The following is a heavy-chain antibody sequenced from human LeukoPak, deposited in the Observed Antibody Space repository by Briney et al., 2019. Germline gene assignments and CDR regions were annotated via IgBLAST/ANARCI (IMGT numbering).Heavy chain of an antibody. CDR2: ISYDGSNK. D-gene: IGHD3-9*01. CDR3: ARDSEKYYDILTGYYPGN. J-gene: IGHJ4*02. Sequence: ARGSLRLSCAASGFTFSSYAMHWVRQAPGKGLEWVAVISYDGSNKYYADSVKGRFTISRDNSKNTLYLQMNSLRAEDTAVYYCARDSEKYYDILTGYYPGNWGQGTLVTVSS. CDR1: GFTFSSYA. V-gene: IGHV3-30*04.